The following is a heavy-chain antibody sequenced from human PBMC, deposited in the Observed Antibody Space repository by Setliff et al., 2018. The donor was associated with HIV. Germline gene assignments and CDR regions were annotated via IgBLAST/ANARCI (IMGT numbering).Heavy chain of an antibody. CDR3: ARHAAGPDGPFDY. CDR1: GYSMSSGYY. J-gene: IGHJ4*02. CDR2: VYHTGST. D-gene: IGHD2-2*01. V-gene: IGHV4-38-2*01. Sequence: PSETLSLTCGVSGYSMSSGYYWGWIRQPPGKGLEWIGNVYHTGSTYYNPSLKSRVTISVDTSKNQFSLKLSSVIAADPAVYHCARHAAGPDGPFDYWGQGTLVTVSS.